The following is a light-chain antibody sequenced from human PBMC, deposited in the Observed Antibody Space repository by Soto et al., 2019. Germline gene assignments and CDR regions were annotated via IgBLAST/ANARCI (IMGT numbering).Light chain of an antibody. V-gene: IGKV3-11*01. CDR3: QQRYNWPPFT. Sequence: ETVLTQSPATLSLSPGERATLSCRASQSVNSYLAWYQQKPGQAPRLLIYDASNRATGVPARFSGSGSGTDFTLTINSLEPEDFAVYYCQQRYNWPPFTFGQGTKLEIK. CDR1: QSVNSY. CDR2: DAS. J-gene: IGKJ2*01.